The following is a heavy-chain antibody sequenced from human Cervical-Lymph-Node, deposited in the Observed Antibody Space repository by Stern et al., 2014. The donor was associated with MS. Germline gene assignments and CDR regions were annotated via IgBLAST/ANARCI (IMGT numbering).Heavy chain of an antibody. Sequence: QVQLVQSGAEVKKPGASVKVSCKASGFTFTSYYMHLVRQAPGQELEWMGVLNPGGGGTTSAQNFQDRVTLTRDTSTNTLYMELSSLRSEDTAVYYCARGQYYSDSTGYYYLHYWGQGSLVTVSS. CDR2: LNPGGGGT. D-gene: IGHD3-22*01. CDR3: ARGQYYSDSTGYYYLHY. CDR1: GFTFTSYY. V-gene: IGHV1-46*01. J-gene: IGHJ4*02.